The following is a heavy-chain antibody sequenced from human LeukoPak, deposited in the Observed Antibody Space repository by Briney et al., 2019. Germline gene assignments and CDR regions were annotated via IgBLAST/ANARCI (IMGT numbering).Heavy chain of an antibody. CDR1: GGSFSGYY. D-gene: IGHD2-15*01. V-gene: IGHV4-34*01. CDR3: ARGGYSHAFDI. J-gene: IGHJ3*02. CDR2: INHSGST. Sequence: SETLSLTCAVYGGSFSGYYWSWIRQPPGKGLEWIGEINHSGSTNYNPSLKSRVTISVDTSKNQFSLKLSSVTAADTAVYYCARGGYSHAFDIWGQGTMVTVSS.